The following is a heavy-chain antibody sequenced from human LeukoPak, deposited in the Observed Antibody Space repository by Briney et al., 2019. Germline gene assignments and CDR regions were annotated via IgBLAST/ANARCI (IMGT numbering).Heavy chain of an antibody. D-gene: IGHD6-19*01. CDR2: ISYDGSNK. V-gene: IGHV3-30*04. J-gene: IGHJ4*02. CDR1: GFTFSSYA. Sequence: GGSLRLSCAASGFTFSSYAMHWVRQAPGKGLEWVAVISYDGSNKYYADSVKGRFTISRDNAKNSLYLQMNSLRAEDTAVYYCARSGSGWVLWSQGTLVTVSS. CDR3: ARSGSGWVL.